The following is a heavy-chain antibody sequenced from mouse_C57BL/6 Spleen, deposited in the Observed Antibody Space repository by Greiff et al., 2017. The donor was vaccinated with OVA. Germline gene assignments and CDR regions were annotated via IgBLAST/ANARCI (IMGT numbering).Heavy chain of an antibody. CDR3: ARHLVQAWFAY. J-gene: IGHJ3*01. CDR1: GFTFSSYG. V-gene: IGHV5-6*02. CDR2: ISSGGSYT. Sequence: DVKLVESGGDLVKPGGSLKLSCAASGFTFSSYGMSWVRQTPDKRLEWVATISSGGSYTYYPDSVKGRFTISRDNAKNTLYLQMSSLKSEDTAMYYCARHLVQAWFAYWGQGTLVTVSA.